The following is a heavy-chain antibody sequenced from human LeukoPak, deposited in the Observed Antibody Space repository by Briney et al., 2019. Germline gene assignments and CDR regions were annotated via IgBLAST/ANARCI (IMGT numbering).Heavy chain of an antibody. CDR2: FYYGGTT. J-gene: IGHJ6*03. CDR3: ARQGEHSGTYYYMDV. V-gene: IGHV4-39*01. Sequence: SETLSLTCSVSGASFSSSPYYWGWIRQPPGKGLEWIGSFYYGGTTYYIPSLKSRITMSVDTSENQFSLKLSSVTAADTAVYYCARQGEHSGTYYYMDVWGKGTTVTVSS. D-gene: IGHD1-26*01. CDR1: GASFSSSPYY.